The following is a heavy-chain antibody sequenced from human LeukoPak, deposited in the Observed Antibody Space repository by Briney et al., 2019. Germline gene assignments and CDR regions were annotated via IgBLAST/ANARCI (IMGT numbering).Heavy chain of an antibody. V-gene: IGHV1-18*01. Sequence: ASVKVSCKASGYTFTSYGISWVRQAPGQGLEWMGWISAYNGNTNYAQKLQGRVTMTTDTSTSTAYMELRSLRSDDTAVYYCARVMQAPRIAAAGDDAFDTWGQGTMVTVSS. CDR1: GYTFTSYG. D-gene: IGHD6-13*01. CDR3: ARVMQAPRIAAAGDDAFDT. J-gene: IGHJ3*02. CDR2: ISAYNGNT.